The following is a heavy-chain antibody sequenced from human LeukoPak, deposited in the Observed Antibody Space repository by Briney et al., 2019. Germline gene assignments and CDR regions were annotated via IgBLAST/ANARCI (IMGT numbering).Heavy chain of an antibody. CDR3: ARHYGSGTYPLDY. CDR2: IYSSGST. CDR1: GDSINSWY. Sequence: SETLSLTCTVSGDSINSWYWSWIRQPPGKGLEWIGFIYSSGSTDYKPSLKSRITISVDTSKNQFSLKLNSVTAADTAVYYCARHYGSGTYPLDYWGQGTLVTVSS. J-gene: IGHJ4*02. V-gene: IGHV4-59*01. D-gene: IGHD3-10*01.